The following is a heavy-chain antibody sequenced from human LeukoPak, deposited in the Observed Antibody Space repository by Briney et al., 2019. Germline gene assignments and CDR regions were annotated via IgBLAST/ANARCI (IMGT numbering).Heavy chain of an antibody. CDR3: AKGARYFDCRADY. V-gene: IGHV3-73*01. D-gene: IGHD3-9*01. CDR2: IRSKAHSYAT. Sequence: PGGSLRLSCAASGFTFSGSAMHWVRQASGKGLEWVGRIRSKAHSYATAYAASVKGRFTISRDDSKNTAYLQMNSLKTEDTAVYYCAKGARYFDCRADYWGQGTLVTVSS. J-gene: IGHJ4*02. CDR1: GFTFSGSA.